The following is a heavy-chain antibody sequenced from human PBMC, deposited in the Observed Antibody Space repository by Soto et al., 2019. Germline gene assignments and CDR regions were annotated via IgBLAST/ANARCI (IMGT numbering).Heavy chain of an antibody. J-gene: IGHJ5*02. D-gene: IGHD3-10*01. V-gene: IGHV3-23*01. CDR3: AKDGPYYYGSGSYNWFEP. Sequence: GGSLRLSCAASGFTFSSYAMSWVRQAPGKGLEWVSAISGSGGSTYYADSVKGRFTISRDNSKNTLYLQMNSLRAEDTAVYYCAKDGPYYYGSGSYNWFEPSGQGTLVTVSS. CDR1: GFTFSSYA. CDR2: ISGSGGST.